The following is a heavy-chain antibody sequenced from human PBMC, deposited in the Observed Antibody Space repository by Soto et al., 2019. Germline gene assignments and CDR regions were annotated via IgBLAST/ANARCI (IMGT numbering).Heavy chain of an antibody. J-gene: IGHJ4*02. V-gene: IGHV4-59*01. CDR3: ARDPPSGRSWDY. CDR1: GGSISSYY. CDR2: IYYRGGT. D-gene: IGHD1-26*01. Sequence: QVQLQESGPGLVKPSETLSLTCTVSGGSISSYYWNWIRQSPVKGLEGIGYIYYRGGTNYNPTLTSRVTISVDTSKNQFSLKLSSVTAADTAVYYCARDPPSGRSWDYWGQGTLVTVSS.